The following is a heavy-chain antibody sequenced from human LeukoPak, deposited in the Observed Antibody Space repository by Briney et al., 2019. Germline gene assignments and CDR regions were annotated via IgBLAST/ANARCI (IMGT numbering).Heavy chain of an antibody. V-gene: IGHV1-2*02. J-gene: IGHJ5*02. D-gene: IGHD6-13*01. CDR1: GYTFTGYY. CDR3: ARTAAAGTSQFYMRPFDP. Sequence: GASVKVSCKASGYTFTGYYIHWVRQAPGQGLEWMGWINPNSGGTNYAQKFQGRVTMTRDTSISTAYMELSRLRSDDAAVYYCARTAAAGTSQFYMRPFDPWGQGTPVTVSS. CDR2: INPNSGGT.